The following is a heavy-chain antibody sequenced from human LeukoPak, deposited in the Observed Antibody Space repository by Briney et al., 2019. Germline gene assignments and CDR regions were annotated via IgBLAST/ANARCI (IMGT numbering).Heavy chain of an antibody. Sequence: GGSLRLSCAAPGFAFSRPAMHWLRQAPGKGLEWVGRIRSKPNNYATTYSASVQGRFSISRDDSKNMTFLHMNSLKAEDTAVYYCAKGTPTSSYYYYMDVWGKGTTVTISS. CDR3: AKGTPTSSYYYYMDV. V-gene: IGHV3-73*01. J-gene: IGHJ6*03. CDR1: GFAFSRPA. CDR2: IRSKPNNYAT. D-gene: IGHD2-2*01.